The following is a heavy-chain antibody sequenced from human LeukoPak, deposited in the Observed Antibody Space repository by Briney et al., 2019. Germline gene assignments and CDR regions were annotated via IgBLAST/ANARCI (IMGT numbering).Heavy chain of an antibody. V-gene: IGHV3-33*08. Sequence: PGGSLRLSCAVSGFTFNNAWMSWVRQAPGKGLEWVAVIWYDGSNKYYADSVKGRFTISRDNSKNTLYLQMNSLRAEDTAVYYCAGDVSSSEGDFDYWGQGTLVTVSS. D-gene: IGHD6-13*01. CDR2: IWYDGSNK. J-gene: IGHJ4*02. CDR3: AGDVSSSEGDFDY. CDR1: GFTFNNAW.